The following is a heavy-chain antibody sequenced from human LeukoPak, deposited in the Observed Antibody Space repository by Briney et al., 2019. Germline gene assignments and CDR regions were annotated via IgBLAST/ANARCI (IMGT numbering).Heavy chain of an antibody. CDR2: VNPNSGNT. CDR3: ARRSDDYDSSAYYH. D-gene: IGHD3-22*01. CDR1: GGTFSSYA. J-gene: IGHJ4*02. Sequence: GASVKVSCKASGGTFSSYAISWVRQAPGQGHEWMGWVNPNSGNTGYAQKFQGRVTMTMDPSMNTAYMELSSLRSEDTAVYYCARRSDDYDSSAYYHWGQGTLVTVSS. V-gene: IGHV1-8*02.